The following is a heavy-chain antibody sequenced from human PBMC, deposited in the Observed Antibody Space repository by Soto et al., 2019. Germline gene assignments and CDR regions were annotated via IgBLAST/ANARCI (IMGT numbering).Heavy chain of an antibody. CDR1: GFTFSSYG. CDR2: ISYDGSNK. CDR3: AKVVVAATGYNWFDP. V-gene: IGHV3-30*18. D-gene: IGHD2-15*01. Sequence: GGSLRLSCAASGFTFSSYGMHWVRQSPGEGLEWVAVISYDGSNKYYADSVKGRFTISRDNSKNTLYLQMNSLRAEDTAVYYCAKVVVAATGYNWFDPWGQGTLVTVSS. J-gene: IGHJ5*02.